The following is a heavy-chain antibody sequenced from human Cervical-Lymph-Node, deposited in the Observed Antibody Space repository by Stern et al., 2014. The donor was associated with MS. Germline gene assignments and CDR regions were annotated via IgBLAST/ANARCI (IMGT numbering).Heavy chain of an antibody. Sequence: QLQLQESGPGLVKPSETLSLTCTVSGGSISSSSYYWGWIRQPPGKGLEWIGSIYYSGSTYYNPSLKSRVTISVDTSKNQFSLKLSSVTAEDTAVYYCASSGSYPNWFDPWGQGTLVTVSS. J-gene: IGHJ5*02. V-gene: IGHV4-39*07. CDR3: ASSGSYPNWFDP. CDR1: GGSISSSSYY. CDR2: IYYSGST. D-gene: IGHD1-26*01.